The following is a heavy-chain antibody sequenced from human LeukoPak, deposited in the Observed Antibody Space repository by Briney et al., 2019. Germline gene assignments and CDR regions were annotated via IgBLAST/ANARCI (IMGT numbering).Heavy chain of an antibody. CDR3: ARAGSYSSGWYYYYYYMDV. CDR2: MNPNSGNT. V-gene: IGHV1-8*03. CDR1: GYTFTNYG. Sequence: ASVKVSCKASGYTFTNYGINWVRQAPGQGLEWMGWMNPNSGNTGYAQKFQGRVTITRNTSISTAYMELSSLRSEDTAVYYCARAGSYSSGWYYYYYYMDVWGKGTTVTVSS. J-gene: IGHJ6*03. D-gene: IGHD6-19*01.